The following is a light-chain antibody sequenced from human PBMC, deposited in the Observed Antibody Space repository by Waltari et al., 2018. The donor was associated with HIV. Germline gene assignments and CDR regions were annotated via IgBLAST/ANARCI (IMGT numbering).Light chain of an antibody. J-gene: IGKJ1*01. CDR2: DAS. CDR3: QQRSNSPRT. CDR1: QSVSSY. Sequence: EIVLTQSPATLSLSPGERATLSCRASQSVSSYLAWYQQKPGQAPRLLIYDASNSATGIPARFSGSGSGTDFTLTISSLEPEDFAVYYCQQRSNSPRTFGQGTKVEFK. V-gene: IGKV3-11*01.